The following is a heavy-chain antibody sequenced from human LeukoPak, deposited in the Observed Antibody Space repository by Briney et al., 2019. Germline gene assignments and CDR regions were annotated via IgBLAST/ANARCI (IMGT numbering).Heavy chain of an antibody. CDR1: VGSFSGYY. D-gene: IGHD3-10*01. Sequence: PSETLSLTCAVYVGSFSGYYWSWIRQPPGKGLEWIGEINHSGSTNYNSSLKSRVTISVDTSKNQFSLKLSSVTAADTAVYYCARGYYGSGSHCCHMDVWGKGATITVS. J-gene: IGHJ6*03. V-gene: IGHV4-34*01. CDR2: INHSGST. CDR3: ARGYYGSGSHCCHMDV.